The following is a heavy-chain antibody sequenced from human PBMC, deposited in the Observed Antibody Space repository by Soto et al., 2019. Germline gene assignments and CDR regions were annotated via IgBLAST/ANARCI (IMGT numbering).Heavy chain of an antibody. CDR1: GYTFTSYA. CDR3: VAVDSGDD. D-gene: IGHD3-10*01. V-gene: IGHV1-3*01. Sequence: ASVKVSCKAAGYTFTSYALHWVRQAPGQRLEWMGWINGGNGDTQYSQKFQGRVTITRDISANTPYMQLSSLTSEETAVYYCVAVDSGDDWGQGTLVTVS. J-gene: IGHJ4*02. CDR2: INGGNGDT.